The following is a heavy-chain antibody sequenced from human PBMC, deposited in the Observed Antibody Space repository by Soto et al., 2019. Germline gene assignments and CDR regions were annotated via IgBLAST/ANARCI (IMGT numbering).Heavy chain of an antibody. CDR2: IKSKTDGGTT. CDR1: GFTFSNAW. Sequence: PGGSLRLSCAASGFTFSNAWMSWVRQAPGKGLEWVGRIKSKTDGGTTDYAAPVKGRFTISRDDSKNTLYLQMNSLKTEDTAVYYCTTGGYYIDYYYGMDVWRQGTTVTVSS. J-gene: IGHJ6*02. D-gene: IGHD3-3*01. V-gene: IGHV3-15*01. CDR3: TTGGYYIDYYYGMDV.